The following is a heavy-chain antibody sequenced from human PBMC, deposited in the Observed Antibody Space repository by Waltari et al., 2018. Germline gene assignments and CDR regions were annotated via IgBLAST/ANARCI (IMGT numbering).Heavy chain of an antibody. CDR2: VSYSGTT. CDR1: GVSITINRHY. CDR3: ATYIGASVGTAAFDV. D-gene: IGHD5-12*01. Sequence: QLQLQESGPRLVRPSETLSPICRVSGVSITINRHYWAWIRQSPGQGLAWIGTVSYSGTTYISPSLKSRVSVSRDTSKNQVSLILGSVTAADMAVYYCATYIGASVGTAAFDVWGQGTMVTVSS. V-gene: IGHV4-39*01. J-gene: IGHJ3*01.